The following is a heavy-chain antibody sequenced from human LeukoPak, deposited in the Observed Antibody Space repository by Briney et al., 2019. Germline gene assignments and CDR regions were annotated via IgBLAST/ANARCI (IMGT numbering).Heavy chain of an antibody. CDR3: ARDNGDYAIDY. CDR2: INPNSGGT. D-gene: IGHD4-17*01. V-gene: IGHV1-2*02. J-gene: IGHJ4*02. Sequence: GASVKVSCKASGGTFSSYAISWVRQAPGQGLEWMGRINPNSGGTNYAQKFQGGVTMTRDTSISTAYMELSRLRSDDTAVYYCARDNGDYAIDYWGQGTLVTVSS. CDR1: GGTFSSYA.